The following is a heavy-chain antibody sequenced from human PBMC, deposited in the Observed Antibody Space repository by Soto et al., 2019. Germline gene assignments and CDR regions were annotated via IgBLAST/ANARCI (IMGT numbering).Heavy chain of an antibody. CDR3: ARGGRYSSGWYGFDY. D-gene: IGHD6-19*01. CDR1: GYTFSSFY. Sequence: QVQLVQSGAEVKTPGASVQVSCETSGYTFSSFYIHWVRQAPGQELEWMGIINPRGATTSYAQRFRGRGTRTRDTSTSTVDRERGSRRAEDTAVDYGARGGRYSSGWYGFDYGGQGTLVTVSS. J-gene: IGHJ4*02. V-gene: IGHV1-46*01. CDR2: INPRGATT.